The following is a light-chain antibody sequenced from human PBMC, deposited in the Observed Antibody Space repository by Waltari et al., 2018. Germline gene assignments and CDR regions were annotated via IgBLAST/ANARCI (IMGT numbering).Light chain of an antibody. J-gene: IGLJ3*02. V-gene: IGLV1-40*01. CDR2: GVC. CDR3: QSYNSSRIPL. CDR1: SFNIGVAHD. Sequence: QSVLTPPPSVSGAPGQRATISCTGTSFNIGVAHDANRYQPLPGTAPKLLPFGVCRRPSGVPNRFSGSTSGTSASLTISGLQAEDEAAYYCQSYNSSRIPLFGGGTELTVL.